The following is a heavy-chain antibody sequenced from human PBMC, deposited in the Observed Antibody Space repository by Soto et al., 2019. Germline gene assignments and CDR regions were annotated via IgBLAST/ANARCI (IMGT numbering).Heavy chain of an antibody. D-gene: IGHD6-13*01. CDR3: ASLGDLIAGGSSFDY. CDR1: GFTVSSNY. V-gene: IGHV3-53*04. CDR2: IYSGGST. J-gene: IGHJ4*02. Sequence: EVQLVESGGGLVQPGGSLRLSCAASGFTVSSNYMSWVRQAPGKGLEWVSVIYSGGSTYYADSVKGRFTISRHNSKNTLYLQMNSLRAEDTAVYYCASLGDLIAGGSSFDYWGQGTLVTVSS.